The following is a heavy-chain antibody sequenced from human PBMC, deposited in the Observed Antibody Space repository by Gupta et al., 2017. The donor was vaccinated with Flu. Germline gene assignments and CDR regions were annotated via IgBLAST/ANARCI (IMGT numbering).Heavy chain of an antibody. J-gene: IGHJ4*02. CDR3: AKDSGHDTGYALDF. CDR2: FPFYGSAT. Sequence: QVQLVESGGGGVQPGRALRLSCAATGCRFSSYGMHWVRQAPGKVLEWVAVFPFYGSATYYADSLKCRFTISRDNSKDTVYLQMNSLIGDDTAVYYCAKDSGHDTGYALDFWGQGTLVTVSS. CDR1: GCRFSSYG. D-gene: IGHD5-12*01. V-gene: IGHV3-30*18.